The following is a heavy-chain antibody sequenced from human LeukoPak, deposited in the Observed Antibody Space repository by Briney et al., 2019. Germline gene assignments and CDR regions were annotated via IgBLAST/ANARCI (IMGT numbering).Heavy chain of an antibody. CDR1: GYTFTSYG. CDR3: ARWAVAAAGPIFDY. J-gene: IGHJ4*02. D-gene: IGHD6-13*01. V-gene: IGHV1-18*01. CDR2: TSAYNGNT. Sequence: GASVKVSCKASGYTFTSYGISWVRQAPGQGLEWMGRTSAYNGNTNYAQKLQGRVTMTTDTSTSTAYMELRSLRSDDTAVYYCARWAVAAAGPIFDYWGQGTLVTVSS.